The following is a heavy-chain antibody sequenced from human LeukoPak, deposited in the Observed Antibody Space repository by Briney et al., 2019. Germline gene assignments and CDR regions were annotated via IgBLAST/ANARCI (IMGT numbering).Heavy chain of an antibody. J-gene: IGHJ4*02. CDR1: GFTFSSYA. CDR2: IWYDGSKK. Sequence: TGGSLRLSCAASGFTFSSYAMYWVRQAPGKGLEWVAVIWYDGSKKYYVDSVKGRFTISRDNSKNTVHLEMNSLRVEDTAVYYCARSLGETTFDYWGQGTLVTVSS. D-gene: IGHD3-16*01. CDR3: ARSLGETTFDY. V-gene: IGHV3-33*08.